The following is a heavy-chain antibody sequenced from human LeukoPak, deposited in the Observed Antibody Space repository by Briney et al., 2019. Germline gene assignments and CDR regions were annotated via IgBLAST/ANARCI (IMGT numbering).Heavy chain of an antibody. J-gene: IGHJ3*02. Sequence: PGRSLRLSCAASGFTFSSYSMNWVRQAPGKGLEWVSCISSSSSTIYYADSVKGRFTISRDNAKNSLYLQMNSLRAEDTAVYYCARVRMTRITIFGVDAFDIWGQGTMVTVSS. CDR3: ARVRMTRITIFGVDAFDI. D-gene: IGHD3-3*01. CDR1: GFTFSSYS. V-gene: IGHV3-48*01. CDR2: ISSSSSTI.